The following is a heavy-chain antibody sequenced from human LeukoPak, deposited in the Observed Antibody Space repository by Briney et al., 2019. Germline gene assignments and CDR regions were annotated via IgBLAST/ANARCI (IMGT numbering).Heavy chain of an antibody. D-gene: IGHD3-10*01. V-gene: IGHV4-61*02. CDR1: GESINSGSYY. CDR3: ARDRLRFGYLPHVGAFDI. J-gene: IGHJ3*02. CDR2: IYTSGST. Sequence: SETLSLTCTVSGESINSGSYYWTWIRQPAGKELEWLGRIYTSGSTNYNPSLKSRVTMSLDTSKNQFSLKLSSVTAADTAVYYCARDRLRFGYLPHVGAFDIWGQGTMVTVSS.